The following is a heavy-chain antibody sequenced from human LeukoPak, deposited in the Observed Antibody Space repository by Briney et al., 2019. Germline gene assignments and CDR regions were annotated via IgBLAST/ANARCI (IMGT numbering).Heavy chain of an antibody. Sequence: SETLSLTCTVSGGSISSYFWSWIRQPPGKGLEWIGYIYYSGSTNYNPSRKSGVTMSVDTSKNQFSLKLSYVAAADTAVYYCARIDRAVAGTIDYWGQGTLVTVSS. CDR1: GGSISSYF. CDR2: IYYSGST. J-gene: IGHJ4*02. V-gene: IGHV4-59*08. CDR3: ARIDRAVAGTIDY. D-gene: IGHD6-19*01.